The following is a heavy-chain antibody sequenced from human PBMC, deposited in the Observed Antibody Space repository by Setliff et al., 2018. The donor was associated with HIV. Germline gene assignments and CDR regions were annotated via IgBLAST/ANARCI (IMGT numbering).Heavy chain of an antibody. V-gene: IGHV4-61*09. Sequence: SETLSLTCTVSGGSISSGNYYWSWIRQPAGKGLEWIGHISTSGRTNYNPSLMSRLTISVDTSKNQFSLKLSSVTAADTAVYHCATQRDIVMVPGQGGFDIWAQGTMVTVSS. CDR1: GGSISSGNYY. CDR3: ATQRDIVMVPGQGGFDI. J-gene: IGHJ3*02. CDR2: ISTSGRT. D-gene: IGHD2-2*01.